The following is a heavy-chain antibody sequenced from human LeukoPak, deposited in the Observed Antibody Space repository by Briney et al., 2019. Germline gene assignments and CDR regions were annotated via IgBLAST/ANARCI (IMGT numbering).Heavy chain of an antibody. CDR3: AKRPSSGPWLFDY. CDR1: GGSISSSSYY. Sequence: PSETLSLTCTVSGGSISSSSYYWGWIRQPPGKGLEWIGSIYYSGSTHYNPSLKSRVTISVDTSKNQFSLKLSSVTAADTAVYYCAKRPSSGPWLFDYWGQGTLVTVSS. CDR2: IYYSGST. D-gene: IGHD6-19*01. J-gene: IGHJ4*02. V-gene: IGHV4-39*01.